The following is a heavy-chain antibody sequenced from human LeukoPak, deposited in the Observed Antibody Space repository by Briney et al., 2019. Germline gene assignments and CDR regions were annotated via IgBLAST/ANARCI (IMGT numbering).Heavy chain of an antibody. CDR2: ICSSSRYI. CDR1: GFPFSSYR. J-gene: IGHJ4*02. Sequence: GGSLTLSCAASGFPFSSYRMNWVRQAPGKGVEWVSSICSSSRYINYADSVKGRFTIYRDNAKNSLYLQINSLRAEDTAVYYCARGDTIFGVVIIPGGSGKPSFDYWGQGTLVTVSS. D-gene: IGHD3-3*01. V-gene: IGHV3-21*01. CDR3: ARGDTIFGVVIIPGGSGKPSFDY.